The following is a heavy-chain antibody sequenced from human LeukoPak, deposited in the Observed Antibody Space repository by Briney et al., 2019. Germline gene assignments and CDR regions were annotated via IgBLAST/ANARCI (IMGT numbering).Heavy chain of an antibody. D-gene: IGHD1-14*01. CDR2: ISSSSSYI. CDR3: AREGITDYGMDV. CDR1: GFTFSSYS. J-gene: IGHJ6*02. Sequence: GGSLRLSCAASGFTFSSYSMNWVRQAPGKGPEWVSSISSSSSYIYYADSVKGRFTISRDNAKNSLYLQMNSLRAEDTAVYYCAREGITDYGMDVWGQGTTVTVSS. V-gene: IGHV3-21*01.